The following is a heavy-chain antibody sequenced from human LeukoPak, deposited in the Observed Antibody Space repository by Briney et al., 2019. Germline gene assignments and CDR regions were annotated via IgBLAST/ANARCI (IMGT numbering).Heavy chain of an antibody. J-gene: IGHJ4*02. D-gene: IGHD2-15*01. Sequence: GRSLRLSCAASGFTFSSDGMHWVRQAPGKGLEWVAVIWYDGSNKYYADSVKGRFTISRDNSKNTLYLQMNSLRAEDTAVYYCARDIGGCYDYWGQGTLVTVSS. V-gene: IGHV3-33*01. CDR1: GFTFSSDG. CDR2: IWYDGSNK. CDR3: ARDIGGCYDY.